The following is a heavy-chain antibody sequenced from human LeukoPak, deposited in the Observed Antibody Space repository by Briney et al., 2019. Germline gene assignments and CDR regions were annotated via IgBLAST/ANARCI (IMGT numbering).Heavy chain of an antibody. CDR3: ARGGITMVQGVIIG. CDR2: ISSSSSYI. J-gene: IGHJ4*02. V-gene: IGHV3-21*01. CDR1: GFTFSSYS. D-gene: IGHD3-10*01. Sequence: GGSLRLSCAASGFTFSSYSMNLVRQAPGKGLEWVSSISSSSSYIYYADSVKGRFTISRDNAKNSLYLQMNSLRAEDTAVYYCARGGITMVQGVIIGWGQGTLVTVSS.